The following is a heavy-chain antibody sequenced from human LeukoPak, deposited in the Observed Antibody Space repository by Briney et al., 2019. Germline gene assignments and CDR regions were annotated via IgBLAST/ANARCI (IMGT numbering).Heavy chain of an antibody. Sequence: TGGSLRLSCAASGFTFSSYWMSWVRQAPGKGLEWVANIKQDGSEKYYVDSVKGRFTISRDNAKNSLYLQMNSLRAEDTAMYYCAKIREYNWNDRAPYYFDYWGQGTLVTVSS. J-gene: IGHJ4*02. CDR1: GFTFSSYW. CDR3: AKIREYNWNDRAPYYFDY. D-gene: IGHD1-1*01. CDR2: IKQDGSEK. V-gene: IGHV3-7*01.